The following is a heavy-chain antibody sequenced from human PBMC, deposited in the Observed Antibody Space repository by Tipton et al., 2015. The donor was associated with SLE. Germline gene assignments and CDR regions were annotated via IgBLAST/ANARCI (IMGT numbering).Heavy chain of an antibody. V-gene: IGHV1-46*01. D-gene: IGHD1-26*01. CDR1: GYTFTGYY. CDR3: ARGGSYYVGYFDY. CDR2: INPSGGST. Sequence: QLVQSGAEVKKPGASVKVSCKASGYTFTGYYMHWVRQAPGQGLEWMGIINPSGGSTSYAQKFQGRVTITTDESTSTAYMELSSLTSEDTAVYYCARGGSYYVGYFDYWGQGTLVTVSS. J-gene: IGHJ4*02.